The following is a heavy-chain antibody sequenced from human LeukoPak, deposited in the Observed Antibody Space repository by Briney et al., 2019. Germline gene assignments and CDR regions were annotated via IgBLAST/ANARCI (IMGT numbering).Heavy chain of an antibody. V-gene: IGHV4-4*07. Sequence: SETLSLTCTVSGGSISSYYWSWIRQPAGKGLEWIGRIYSSGSANYNPSLKSRVTMSVDTSKNQFSLKLSSVTAADTAVYYCARGQVLRFLEWLLSPRYYFDYWGQGTLVTVSS. D-gene: IGHD3-3*01. CDR1: GGSISSYY. J-gene: IGHJ4*02. CDR3: ARGQVLRFLEWLLSPRYYFDY. CDR2: IYSSGSA.